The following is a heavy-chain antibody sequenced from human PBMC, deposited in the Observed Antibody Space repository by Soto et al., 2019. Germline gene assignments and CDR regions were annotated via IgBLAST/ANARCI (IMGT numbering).Heavy chain of an antibody. CDR3: ARWGTLGYYYGMDV. D-gene: IGHD7-27*01. J-gene: IGHJ6*02. CDR2: INHSGGT. Sequence: QVQLQQWGAGLLKPSETLSLTCGVYGGSFSGYYWTWIRQPPGKGLEWIGDINHSGGTNYNPSLKSRVTISLDTSKKHFSLKLSSVTAADTAVYYCARWGTLGYYYGMDVWGQGTTVTVSS. V-gene: IGHV4-34*01. CDR1: GGSFSGYY.